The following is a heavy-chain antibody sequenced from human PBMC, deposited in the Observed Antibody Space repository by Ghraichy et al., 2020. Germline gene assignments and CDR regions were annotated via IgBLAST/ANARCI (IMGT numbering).Heavy chain of an antibody. Sequence: GGSLRLSCAASGFTFCSYWMHWVRPAPGKGLVWGSRLDTDGSRTYYADSVKGRFTISRDNAKNTLYLQMNSLRAEDTAVYYCARSNTMIVGVWVLDYWGQGVLVTVSS. V-gene: IGHV3-74*01. CDR2: LDTDGSRT. D-gene: IGHD3-22*01. J-gene: IGHJ4*02. CDR1: GFTFCSYW. CDR3: ARSNTMIVGVWVLDY.